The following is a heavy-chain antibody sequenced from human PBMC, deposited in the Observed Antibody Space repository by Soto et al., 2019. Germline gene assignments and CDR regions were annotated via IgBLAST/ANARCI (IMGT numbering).Heavy chain of an antibody. CDR2: IIPIFGTA. CDR3: ARDGIAAAGNRGMDV. J-gene: IGHJ6*02. V-gene: IGHV1-69*06. Sequence: ASVKVSCKASGGTFSSYAISWVRQAPGQGLEWMGGIIPIFGTANYAQKFRGRVTITADKSTSTAYMELSSLRSEDTAVYYCARDGIAAAGNRGMDVWGQGTTVTVSS. CDR1: GGTFSSYA. D-gene: IGHD6-13*01.